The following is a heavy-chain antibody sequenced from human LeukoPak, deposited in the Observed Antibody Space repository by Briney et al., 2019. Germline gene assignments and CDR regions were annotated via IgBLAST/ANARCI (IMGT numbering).Heavy chain of an antibody. CDR3: AKTERFDP. CDR2: ISGSGGST. CDR1: GFTFSSYA. V-gene: IGHV3-23*01. J-gene: IGHJ5*02. Sequence: GGSLRLSCAASGFTFSSYAMSWVRQAPGKGLEWVSTISGSGGSTSYADSVKGRFTISRDNSKNTLYLQMNSLRVEDTALYYCAKTERFDPWGQGTLVTVSS.